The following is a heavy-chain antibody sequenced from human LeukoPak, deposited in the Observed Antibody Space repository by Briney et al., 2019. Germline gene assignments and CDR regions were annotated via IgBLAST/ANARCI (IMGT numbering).Heavy chain of an antibody. CDR1: GGSISSGGYY. CDR2: IYYSGST. D-gene: IGHD2-2*01. J-gene: IGHJ4*02. Sequence: SETLSLTCTVSGGSISSGGYYWSWIRQHPGKGLGWIGYIYYSGSTYYNPSLKSRVTISVDTSKNQFSLKLSSVTAADTAVYYCARDLRYCSSTSCYSRIDYWGQGTLVTVSS. V-gene: IGHV4-31*03. CDR3: ARDLRYCSSTSCYSRIDY.